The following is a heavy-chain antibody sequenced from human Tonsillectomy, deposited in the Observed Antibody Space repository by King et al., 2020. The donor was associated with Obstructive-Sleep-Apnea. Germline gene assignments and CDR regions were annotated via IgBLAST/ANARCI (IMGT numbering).Heavy chain of an antibody. J-gene: IGHJ4*02. CDR1: TGSITSYF. CDR2: VFYTGNT. V-gene: IGHV4-59*01. Sequence: QLQESGPGLVKPSETLSLTCSVSTGSITSYFWNWIRQPPGKDLEWIGYVFYTGNTKYNPSLKSRVSMSVDTSKMQFSLNLNSVTAADTAVYYCARGVAAAGILDFWGQGILVTISS. CDR3: ARGVAAAGILDF. D-gene: IGHD6-13*01.